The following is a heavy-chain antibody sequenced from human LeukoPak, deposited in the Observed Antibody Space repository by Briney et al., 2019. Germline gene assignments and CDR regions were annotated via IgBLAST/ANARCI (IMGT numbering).Heavy chain of an antibody. CDR2: IYPGDSDT. V-gene: IGHV5-51*07. D-gene: IGHD2-15*01. J-gene: IGHJ4*02. CDR1: GSRFTSYW. Sequence: GAPLKISCKGSGSRFTSYWIGWVHRIPGKGLEGMGIIYPGDSDTSSSPSFRGQVTISADKSLSTASLQWSSLKASDTAMYYCARGRWDIVVVVAARGKYYFDYWGQGTLVTVSS. CDR3: ARGRWDIVVVVAARGKYYFDY.